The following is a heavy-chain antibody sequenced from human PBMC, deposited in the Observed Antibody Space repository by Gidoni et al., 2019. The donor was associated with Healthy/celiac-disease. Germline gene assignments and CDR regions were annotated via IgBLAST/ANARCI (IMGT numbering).Heavy chain of an antibody. CDR2: IYYSGST. D-gene: IGHD1-26*01. J-gene: IGHJ5*02. CDR1: GGSIRSGDYY. Sequence: QVQLQESGPGLVKPSQTLSLPCTLSGGSIRSGDYYWSWIRQPPGKGLEWIGYIYYSGSTYYNPSLKSRVTISVDTSKNQFSLKLSSVTAADTAVYYCARRIVGVDNWFDPWGQGTLVTVSS. CDR3: ARRIVGVDNWFDP. V-gene: IGHV4-30-4*01.